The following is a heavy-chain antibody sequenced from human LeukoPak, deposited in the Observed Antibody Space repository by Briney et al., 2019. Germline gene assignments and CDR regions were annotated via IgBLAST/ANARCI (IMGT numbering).Heavy chain of an antibody. V-gene: IGHV3-7*01. CDR1: GFTFSSYW. D-gene: IGHD4-11*01. Sequence: PGGSLRLSCAASGFTFSSYWMSWVRQAPGKGLEWVANIKQDGSGKYYVDSVKGRFTISRDNAKNSLYLQMNSLRAEDTAVYYCARVRTTVTTNWFDPWGQGTLVTVSS. CDR2: IKQDGSGK. J-gene: IGHJ5*02. CDR3: ARVRTTVTTNWFDP.